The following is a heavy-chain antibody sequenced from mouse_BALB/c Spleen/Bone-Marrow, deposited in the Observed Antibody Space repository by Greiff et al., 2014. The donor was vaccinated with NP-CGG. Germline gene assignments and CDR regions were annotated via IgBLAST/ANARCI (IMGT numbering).Heavy chain of an antibody. V-gene: IGHV2-5-1*01. CDR3: AKRGNYGYFDY. CDR2: IWRGGST. J-gene: IGHJ2*01. D-gene: IGHD2-1*01. CDR1: GFSLTSYG. Sequence: VNLVESGPSLVQPSQSLSITCTVSGFSLTSYGVHWVRQSPGKGLEWLGVIWRGGSTDYNAAFMSRLSITKDNSKSQVFFKMNSLQADDTAIYYCAKRGNYGYFDYWGQGTTLTVSS.